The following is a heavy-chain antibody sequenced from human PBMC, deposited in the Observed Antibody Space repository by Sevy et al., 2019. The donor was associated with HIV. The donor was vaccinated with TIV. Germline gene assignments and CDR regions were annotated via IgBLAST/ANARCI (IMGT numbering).Heavy chain of an antibody. CDR3: ARQQLSPYYYYYYGMDV. D-gene: IGHD6-13*01. V-gene: IGHV1-8*01. CDR2: MNPNSGNT. Sequence: ASVKVSCKASGYTFTSYDINWVRQATGQGLEWMGWMNPNSGNTGYAQKFQGRVTMTRNTSISTAYMELSSLRSEDTAVYYCARQQLSPYYYYYYGMDVWGQGTTVTVSS. CDR1: GYTFTSYD. J-gene: IGHJ6*02.